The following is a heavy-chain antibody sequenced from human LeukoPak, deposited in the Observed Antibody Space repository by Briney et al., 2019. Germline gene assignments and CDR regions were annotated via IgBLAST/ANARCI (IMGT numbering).Heavy chain of an antibody. CDR3: AREAVAGARKFDY. Sequence: PGGSLRLSCAASGFTFSSYSMNWVRQAPGKGLEWVAVISYDGSNKYYADSVKGRFTISRDNSKNTLYLQMNSLRAEDTAVYYCAREAVAGARKFDYWGQGTLVTVSS. J-gene: IGHJ4*02. V-gene: IGHV3-30*03. D-gene: IGHD6-19*01. CDR1: GFTFSSYS. CDR2: ISYDGSNK.